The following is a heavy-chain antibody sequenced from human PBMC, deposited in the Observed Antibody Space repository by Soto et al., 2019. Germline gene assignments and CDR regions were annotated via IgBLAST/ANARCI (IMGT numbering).Heavy chain of an antibody. D-gene: IGHD2-2*01. V-gene: IGHV1-18*01. CDR2: ISAYNGNT. J-gene: IGHJ6*02. CDR1: GYTFTSYG. Sequence: QVQLVQSGAEVKKPGASVKVSCKASGYTFTSYGISWVRQAPGQGLEWMGWISAYNGNTNYAQKLQGRVTMTTHTPTRTAYMELRSLRSDDTAVYYCARDRGIVVVPAAMTSDYYYGMDVWGQGTTVTVSS. CDR3: ARDRGIVVVPAAMTSDYYYGMDV.